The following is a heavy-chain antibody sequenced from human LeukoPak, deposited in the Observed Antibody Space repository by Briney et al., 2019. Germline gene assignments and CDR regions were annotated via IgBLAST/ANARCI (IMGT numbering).Heavy chain of an antibody. CDR1: GFTFGVYA. CDR3: VKGDTSSRFPNFDS. V-gene: IGHV3-9*01. J-gene: IGHJ4*02. D-gene: IGHD6-13*01. Sequence: HPGGSLRLSCAASGFTFGVYAMHWVRLAPGKGLEWISSLSWNGATIDYADSVNGRFTISRDNAKNSLYLEMNSLTPEETALYYCVKGDTSSRFPNFDSWGQGTLVTVSS. CDR2: LSWNGATI.